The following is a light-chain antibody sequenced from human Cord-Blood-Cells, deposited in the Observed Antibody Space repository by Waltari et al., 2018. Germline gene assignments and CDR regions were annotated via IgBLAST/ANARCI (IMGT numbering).Light chain of an antibody. J-gene: IGLJ2*01. Sequence: QSALPQPASVSGSPGQSITISCTGTSSDVGGYTYVSWYQQHPGKAPKLMIYEVSNRPSGVSNRFSGSKSGNTASLTISGLQAEDEADYYCSSYTSSSTVVFGGGTKLTVL. CDR2: EVS. CDR1: SSDVGGYTY. CDR3: SSYTSSSTVV. V-gene: IGLV2-14*01.